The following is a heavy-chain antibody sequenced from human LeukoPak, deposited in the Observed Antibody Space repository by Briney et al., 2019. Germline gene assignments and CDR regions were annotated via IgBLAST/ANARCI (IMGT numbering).Heavy chain of an antibody. Sequence: ASVKVSCKASGYIFTSYYLHWVRQAPGQGLEWMGVINPNGGSTSYAQKLQGRVTVTGDTSTSTVYMELSGLRSEDAAVYYCARTMVRGVNHYFDYWGQGTLVTVS. J-gene: IGHJ4*02. CDR3: ARTMVRGVNHYFDY. V-gene: IGHV1-46*01. CDR2: INPNGGST. CDR1: GYIFTSYY. D-gene: IGHD3-10*01.